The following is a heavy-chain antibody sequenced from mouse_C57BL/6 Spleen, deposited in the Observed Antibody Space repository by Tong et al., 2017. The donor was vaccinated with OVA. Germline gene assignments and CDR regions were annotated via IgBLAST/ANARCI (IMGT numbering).Heavy chain of an antibody. Sequence: EVQLQESGGGLVQPGESLKLSCESNEYEFPSHDMSWVRKTPEKRLELVAAINSDGGSTYYPDTMERRFIISRDNTKKTLYLQMSSLRSEYTALYYCTRRGNYPYWYFDVWGTGTTVSVSS. D-gene: IGHD2-1*01. CDR3: TRRGNYPYWYFDV. CDR2: INSDGGST. CDR1: EYEFPSHD. V-gene: IGHV5-2*01. J-gene: IGHJ1*03.